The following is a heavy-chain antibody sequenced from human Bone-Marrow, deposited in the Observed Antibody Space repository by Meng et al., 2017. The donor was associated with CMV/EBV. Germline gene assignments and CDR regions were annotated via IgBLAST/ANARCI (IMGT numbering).Heavy chain of an antibody. Sequence: ASVKVSCKASGGTFSSYTISWVRQAPGQGLEWMGRINPNSGGTNYAQKFQGRVTMTRDTSISTAYMELSRLRSDDTAVYYCARGGGIAAAGPNDYWGQGPLVTFYS. CDR2: INPNSGGT. D-gene: IGHD6-13*01. V-gene: IGHV1-2*02. CDR1: GGTFSSYT. CDR3: ARGGGIAAAGPNDY. J-gene: IGHJ4*02.